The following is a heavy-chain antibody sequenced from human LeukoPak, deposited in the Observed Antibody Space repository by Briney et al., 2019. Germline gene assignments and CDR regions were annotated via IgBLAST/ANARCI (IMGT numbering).Heavy chain of an antibody. CDR1: GFTASSYG. Sequence: GRSLRLSCAASGFTASSYGMHWVRQATGKGLEWVAVIWYDGSNKYYADSVKGRFTIPRDNSKNTLYLQMNSLRAEDTAVYYCAKDAAIVVVTAHFDYWGQGTLVTVSS. V-gene: IGHV3-33*06. D-gene: IGHD2-21*02. CDR3: AKDAAIVVVTAHFDY. J-gene: IGHJ4*02. CDR2: IWYDGSNK.